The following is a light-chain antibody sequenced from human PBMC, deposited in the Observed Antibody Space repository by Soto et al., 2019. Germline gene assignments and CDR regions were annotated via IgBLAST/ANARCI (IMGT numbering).Light chain of an antibody. CDR1: SGHSSYA. J-gene: IGLJ3*02. CDR3: QTWGTGIWV. CDR2: LNSDGSH. V-gene: IGLV4-69*01. Sequence: QLVLTQSPSASASPGASVKLTCTLSSGHSSYAIAWHQQQPEKGPRYLMKLNSDGSHSKGDGIPDRFSGSSSGAERYLTISSLQSEDEADYYCQTWGTGIWVFGGGTKLTAL.